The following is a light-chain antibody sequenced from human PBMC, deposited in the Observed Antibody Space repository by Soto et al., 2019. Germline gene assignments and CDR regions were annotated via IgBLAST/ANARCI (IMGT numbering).Light chain of an antibody. J-gene: IGLJ2*01. CDR3: QSYDSSLSGSL. V-gene: IGLV1-40*01. CDR1: SSNIGAGYD. Sequence: QSVLTQPPSVSGAPGQRGTISCTGSSSNIGAGYDVHWYQQLPGTAPKLLIYGNSNRPSGVPDRFSGSKSGTSASLAITGLQAEDEADYYCQSYDSSLSGSLFGGGTKLTVL. CDR2: GNS.